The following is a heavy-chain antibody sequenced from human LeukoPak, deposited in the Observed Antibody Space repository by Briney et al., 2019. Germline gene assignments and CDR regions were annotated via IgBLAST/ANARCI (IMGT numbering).Heavy chain of an antibody. CDR2: ISAYNGNT. V-gene: IGHV1-18*01. CDR1: GYTFTSYG. Sequence: GASVKVSCKASGYTFTSYGFSWVRQAPGQGLEWMGWISAYNGNTNYAQKLQGRVTMTTDTSTSTAYMELRSLRSDDTAVYYCARVRSSSSPLPFDYWGQGTLVTVSS. J-gene: IGHJ4*02. CDR3: ARVRSSSSPLPFDY. D-gene: IGHD6-6*01.